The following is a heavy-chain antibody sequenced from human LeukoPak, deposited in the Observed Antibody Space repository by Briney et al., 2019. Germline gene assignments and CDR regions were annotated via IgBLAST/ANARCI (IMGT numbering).Heavy chain of an antibody. V-gene: IGHV4-30-2*01. CDR3: ARESRDNPYNWFDP. D-gene: IGHD3-9*01. CDR2: IYHSGST. CDR1: GGSISSGGYS. Sequence: SQTLSLTCAVSGGSISSGGYSWSWIRQPPGKGLEWIGYIYHSGSTYYNPSLKSRVTISVDRSKNQFSLKLSSVTAADTAVYYCARESRDNPYNWFDPWGQGTLVTVSS. J-gene: IGHJ5*02.